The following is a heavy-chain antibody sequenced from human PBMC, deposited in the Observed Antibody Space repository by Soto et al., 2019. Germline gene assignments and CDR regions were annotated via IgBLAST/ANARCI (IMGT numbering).Heavy chain of an antibody. CDR3: AKWPRSGSYYCDY. D-gene: IGHD1-26*01. CDR2: ITDNGGST. V-gene: IGHV3-23*01. CDR1: GFTFSRDG. Sequence: PGGSLRLSCAASGFTFSRDGMSWVRQAPGRGLEWVSLITDNGGSTYYADSVKGRFTVSRDNSENTVYLQMNSLRAEDTAVYYCAKWPRSGSYYCDYWGQGTLVTVSS. J-gene: IGHJ4*02.